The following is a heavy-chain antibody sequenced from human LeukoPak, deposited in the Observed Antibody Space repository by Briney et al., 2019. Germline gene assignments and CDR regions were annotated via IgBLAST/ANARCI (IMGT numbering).Heavy chain of an antibody. J-gene: IGHJ6*03. CDR3: AKARDYYYYMDV. CDR2: ISGSGSST. V-gene: IGHV3-23*01. Sequence: PGGTLRLSCAASGFTFSSYAMNWVRQAPGKGLEWVSAISGSGSSTYYADSVKGRFTISRDNSKNTLYLQMNSVRAEDTAVYYCAKARDYYYYMDVWGKGTTVTISS. CDR1: GFTFSSYA.